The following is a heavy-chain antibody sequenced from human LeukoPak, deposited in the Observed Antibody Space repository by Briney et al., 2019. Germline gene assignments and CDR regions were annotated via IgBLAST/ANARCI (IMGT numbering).Heavy chain of an antibody. V-gene: IGHV1-8*01. D-gene: IGHD6-13*01. J-gene: IGHJ4*02. CDR2: MNPNSGNT. CDR3: ARGYGLAAGTEFYDY. CDR1: GYTLTSYD. Sequence: GASVKVSCKASGYTLTSYDINWVRQATGQGLEWMGWMNPNSGNTGYAQKFQGRVTMTRNTSISTAYMELSSLRFEDTAVYYCARGYGLAAGTEFYDYWGQRTLVTVSS.